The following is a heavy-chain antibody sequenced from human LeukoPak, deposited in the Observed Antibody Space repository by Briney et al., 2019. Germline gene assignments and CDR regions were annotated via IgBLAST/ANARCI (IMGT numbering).Heavy chain of an antibody. Sequence: SETLSLTCTVSGGSISSYYWSWIRQPPGKGLEWIGYIYYSGSTNYNPSLKSRVTISVDTSKNQFSLKLSSVTAADTAVYYCARQIVATPSPHFDYWGQGTLVTVSS. CDR3: ARQIVATPSPHFDY. CDR2: IYYSGST. J-gene: IGHJ4*02. CDR1: GGSISSYY. D-gene: IGHD5-12*01. V-gene: IGHV4-59*08.